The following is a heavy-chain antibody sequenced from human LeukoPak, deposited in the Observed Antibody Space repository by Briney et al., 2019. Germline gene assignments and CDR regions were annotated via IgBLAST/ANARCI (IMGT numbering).Heavy chain of an antibody. CDR3: AKGARNGVSMVRGVIGS. D-gene: IGHD3-10*01. J-gene: IGHJ4*02. CDR1: GFTFSSYA. Sequence: QPGGSLRLSCAASGFTFSSYAMSWDRQAAGKGLEWVSGISNSGGSTYYADSVKGRFTISRDNSKNTLFLQMDSLRAKDTAVYYCAKGARNGVSMVRGVIGSWGQGTLVTVSS. CDR2: ISNSGGST. V-gene: IGHV3-23*01.